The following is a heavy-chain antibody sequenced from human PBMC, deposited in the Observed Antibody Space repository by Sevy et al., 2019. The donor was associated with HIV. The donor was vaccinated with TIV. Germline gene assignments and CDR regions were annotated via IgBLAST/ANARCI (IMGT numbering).Heavy chain of an antibody. CDR2: IYDSGST. Sequence: SETLSLTCTVSGGSMSSYYWSWIRQPPGKGLEWIGYIYDSGSTNYNPSLKSRVTISVDTSKNQFSLKLSSVTAADTAVYYCARAESIAARRFFDYWGQGALVTVSS. V-gene: IGHV4-59*01. J-gene: IGHJ4*02. CDR1: GGSMSSYY. D-gene: IGHD6-6*01. CDR3: ARAESIAARRFFDY.